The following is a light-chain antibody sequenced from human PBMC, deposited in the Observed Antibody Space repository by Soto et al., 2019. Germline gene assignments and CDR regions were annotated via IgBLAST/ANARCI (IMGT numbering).Light chain of an antibody. CDR1: QSVISNF. Sequence: EIVLTQSPGTLSLSPGERAALSCRASQSVISNFLAWYQQKPGQAPRILIYGASSRAPGIPDRFSGSGSGTDFTLTISRLEPEDFAVYFCQQYGNSPTCVQWTKVEIK. CDR2: GAS. V-gene: IGKV3-20*01. J-gene: IGKJ1*01. CDR3: QQYGNSPT.